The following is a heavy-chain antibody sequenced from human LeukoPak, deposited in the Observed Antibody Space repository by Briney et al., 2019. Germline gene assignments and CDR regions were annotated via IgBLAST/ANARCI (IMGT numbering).Heavy chain of an antibody. Sequence: GGSLRLSCAVSGFTFSSYSFHWVRQAPGKGLEWVAYDGSTKNYADSVKGRFTISRDNSKNTLYLQMNSLRAEDTAVYYCAKIDAGAAAEANWFDPWGQGTLVTVSS. CDR1: GFTFSSYS. CDR3: AKIDAGAAAEANWFDP. J-gene: IGHJ5*02. D-gene: IGHD6-13*01. CDR2: YDGSTK. V-gene: IGHV3-30-3*02.